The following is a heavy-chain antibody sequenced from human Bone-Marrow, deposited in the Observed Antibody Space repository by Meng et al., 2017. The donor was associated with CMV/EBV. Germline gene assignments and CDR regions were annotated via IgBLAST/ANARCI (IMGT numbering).Heavy chain of an antibody. J-gene: IGHJ6*02. D-gene: IGHD3-3*01. CDR3: ARRITIFGVVNPPNV. V-gene: IGHV4-39*07. CDR1: GSLSSSSSY. CDR2: IYYSGST. Sequence: GSLSSSSSYWGWFRQPPGKGLEWIGSIYYSGSTYYNPSLKSRVTISVDTSKNQFSLKLSSVTAADTAVYYCARRITIFGVVNPPNVWGQGTTVTVSS.